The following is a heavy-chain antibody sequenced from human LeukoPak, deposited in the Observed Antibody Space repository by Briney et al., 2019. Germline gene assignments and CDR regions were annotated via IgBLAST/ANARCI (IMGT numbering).Heavy chain of an antibody. CDR3: AKAGGYGPNGYFDY. V-gene: IGHV3-23*01. CDR1: GFTFSSYA. Sequence: GGSLRLSCAASGFTFSSYAMTWVRQAPGKGLEWVSAICGNGGSTYYADSVKGRFTISRDNSKNTLYLQMNSLRAEDTAVYYCAKAGGYGPNGYFDYWGQGTLVTVSS. J-gene: IGHJ4*02. D-gene: IGHD6-25*01. CDR2: ICGNGGST.